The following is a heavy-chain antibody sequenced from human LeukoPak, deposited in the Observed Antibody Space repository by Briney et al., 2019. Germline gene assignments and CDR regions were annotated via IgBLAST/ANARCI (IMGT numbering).Heavy chain of an antibody. J-gene: IGHJ4*02. CDR3: AKDLAPFSSGWYAFDY. V-gene: IGHV3-23*01. Sequence: GGSLRLSCAASGFSFTSYAMSWVRQAPGKGLEWVSAITGSGGTKYYADSVKGRFTTSRDSSKNTLFLQMNSLRAEDTALYSCAKDLAPFSSGWYAFDYWGRGILVTVSS. CDR1: GFSFTSYA. D-gene: IGHD6-13*01. CDR2: ITGSGGTK.